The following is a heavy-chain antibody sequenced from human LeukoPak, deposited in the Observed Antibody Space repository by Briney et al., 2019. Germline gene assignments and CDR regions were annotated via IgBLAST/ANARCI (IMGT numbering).Heavy chain of an antibody. Sequence: ASVKVSCKASGYTFFNYGFSWVRQAAAKGLEWVGSISGYNGNTNFPQNLSAYNGYTNYAQKFQGRVTMTTDTSTSTAYMELRSLRSDDTAVYYCARDHRVADFYHYNYYMDIWGKGTTVTVSS. D-gene: IGHD6-19*01. CDR2: ISGYNGNTNFPQNLSAYNGYT. V-gene: IGHV1-18*01. CDR1: GYTFFNYG. J-gene: IGHJ6*03. CDR3: ARDHRVADFYHYNYYMDI.